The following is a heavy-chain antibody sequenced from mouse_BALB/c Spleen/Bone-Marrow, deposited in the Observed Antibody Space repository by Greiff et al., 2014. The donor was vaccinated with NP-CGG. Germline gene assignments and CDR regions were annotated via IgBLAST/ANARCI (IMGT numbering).Heavy chain of an antibody. Sequence: VQLQQSGAELVKPGASVKLSCTAPGFNIKDTYMHWVKQRPEQGLEWIGRIDPANGNTKYDPKFQGKATITADTSSNTAYLQLSSLTSEDTAVYYCARWLPLAYWGQGTLVTVSA. CDR2: IDPANGNT. CDR3: ARWLPLAY. V-gene: IGHV14-3*02. CDR1: GFNIKDTY. D-gene: IGHD2-2*01. J-gene: IGHJ3*01.